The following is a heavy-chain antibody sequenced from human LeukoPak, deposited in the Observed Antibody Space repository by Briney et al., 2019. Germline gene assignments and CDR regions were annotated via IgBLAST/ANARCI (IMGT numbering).Heavy chain of an antibody. D-gene: IGHD6-19*01. J-gene: IGHJ4*02. CDR2: IYYSGST. V-gene: IGHV4-39*01. CDR3: AGQSTSWGIAVALDY. CDR1: GGSISSSSYY. Sequence: PSETLSLTCTVSGGSISSSSYYWGWVRQPPGKGLEWIGSIYYSGSTYYNPSLKSRVTISVDTSKNQFSLKLSSVTAADTAVYYCAGQSTSWGIAVALDYWGQGTLVTVSS.